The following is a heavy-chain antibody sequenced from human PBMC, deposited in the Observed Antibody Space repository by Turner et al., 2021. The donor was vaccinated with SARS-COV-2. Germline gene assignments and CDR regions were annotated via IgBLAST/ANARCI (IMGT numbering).Heavy chain of an antibody. Sequence: EVQLVESGGGLVKPGGSLRLSCAASGFTFSSYSMNWVRQAQGKGWEWVSSISSSSSYIYYADSVKGRFTSARDNAKNSLYLQMNSLRAEDTAVYYCARSPTAPGYYYDSSGYYTPYYFDYWGQGTLVTVSS. CDR1: GFTFSSYS. CDR3: ARSPTAPGYYYDSSGYYTPYYFDY. CDR2: ISSSSSYI. J-gene: IGHJ4*02. V-gene: IGHV3-21*01. D-gene: IGHD3-22*01.